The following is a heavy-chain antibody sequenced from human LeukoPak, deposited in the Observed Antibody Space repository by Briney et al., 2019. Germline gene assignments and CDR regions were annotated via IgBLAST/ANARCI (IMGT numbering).Heavy chain of an antibody. CDR3: AREKITMVRVGYFDY. D-gene: IGHD3-10*01. CDR2: ISSSGSTI. CDR1: GFTFSDYY. J-gene: IGHJ4*02. V-gene: IGHV3-11*04. Sequence: GGSLRLSCAASGFTFSDYYMSWIRQAPGKGLEWVSYISSSGSTIYYADSVKGRFTISRDNAKNSLYLQMNSLRAEDTAVYYCAREKITMVRVGYFDYWGQGTLVTVSS.